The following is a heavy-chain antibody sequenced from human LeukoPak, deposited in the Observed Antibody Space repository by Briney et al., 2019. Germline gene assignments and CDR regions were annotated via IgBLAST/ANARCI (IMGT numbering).Heavy chain of an antibody. V-gene: IGHV3-53*01. CDR1: GFSVYSNY. Sequence: PGGSLRLSCAASGFSVYSNYMTWVRQAPGKGLEWVSVIYSGSNTYYADSVKGRFTISRDNAKNSLYLQMNSLRAEDTAVYYCAELGITMIGGVWGKGTTVTISS. CDR2: IYSGSNT. J-gene: IGHJ6*04. D-gene: IGHD3-10*02. CDR3: AELGITMIGGV.